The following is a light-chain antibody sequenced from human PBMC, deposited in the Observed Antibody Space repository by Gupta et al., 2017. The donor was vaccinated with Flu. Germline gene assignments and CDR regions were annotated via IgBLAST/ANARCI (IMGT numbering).Light chain of an antibody. J-gene: IGKJ2*01. V-gene: IGKV1-5*03. CDR3: QHYNDYPYN. CDR1: QSISSS. Sequence: DIQMTQSPSTLSASVGDTVTITCRASQSISSSLAWYQQRPGKAPKLVMYKASSLESGVPSRFSGGGSGTEFTLTISSLQPEDIATYYCQHYNDYPYNFGQGTKLEVK. CDR2: KAS.